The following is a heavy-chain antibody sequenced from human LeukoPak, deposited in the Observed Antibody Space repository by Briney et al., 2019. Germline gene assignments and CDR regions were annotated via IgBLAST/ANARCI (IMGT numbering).Heavy chain of an antibody. CDR3: ARGGSYLSAFDI. CDR2: LYSGGTT. J-gene: IGHJ3*02. V-gene: IGHV3-53*01. Sequence: GGSLRLSCAASGFSVSSNYVSWVRQAPGKGLEWVSVLYSGGTTYYADSVKGRFTISRDNSKNTLYFQMNSLRAEDTAAYYCARGGSYLSAFDIWGQGTMVTVSS. CDR1: GFSVSSNY. D-gene: IGHD1-26*01.